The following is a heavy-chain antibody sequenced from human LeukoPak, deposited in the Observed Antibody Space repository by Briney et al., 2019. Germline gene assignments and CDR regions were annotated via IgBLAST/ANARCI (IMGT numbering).Heavy chain of an antibody. Sequence: SETLSLTCAVYGGSFSGYYWSWIRQPPGKGLEWIGEINRSGSTNYNPSLKSRVTISVDTSKNQFSLKLSSVTAADTALYYCARGSRFLEWLLYHRNWFDPWGQGTLVTVSS. CDR3: ARGSRFLEWLLYHRNWFDP. CDR1: GGSFSGYY. V-gene: IGHV4-34*01. J-gene: IGHJ5*02. CDR2: INRSGST. D-gene: IGHD3-3*01.